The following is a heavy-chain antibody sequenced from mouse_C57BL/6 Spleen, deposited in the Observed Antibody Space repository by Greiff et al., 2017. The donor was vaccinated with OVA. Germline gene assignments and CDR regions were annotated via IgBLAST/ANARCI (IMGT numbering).Heavy chain of an antibody. CDR1: GYAFSSSW. D-gene: IGHD3-2*02. V-gene: IGHV1-82*01. Sequence: VQLVESGPELVKPGASVKISCKASGYAFSSSWMNWVKQRPGKGLEWIGRIYPGDGDTNYNGKFKGKATLTADKSSSTAYMQLSSLTSEDSAVYFCARGIDSSGYLDYWGQGTSVTVSS. CDR3: ARGIDSSGYLDY. J-gene: IGHJ4*01. CDR2: IYPGDGDT.